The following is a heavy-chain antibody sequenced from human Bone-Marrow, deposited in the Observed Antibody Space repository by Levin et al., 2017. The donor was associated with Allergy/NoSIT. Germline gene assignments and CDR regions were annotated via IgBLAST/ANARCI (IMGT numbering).Heavy chain of an antibody. CDR2: ISSNSGTI. V-gene: IGHV3-9*01. CDR1: GFIFDDYA. D-gene: IGHD6-13*01. CDR3: AKASNLRGSIAAADY. J-gene: IGHJ4*02. Sequence: SLKISCEASGFIFDDYAMHWVRQAPGKGLEWVSGISSNSGTIGYADSVKGRFTISRDNAKNSLYLQMNSLRGEDSALYYCAKASNLRGSIAAADYWGQGTLVTVSS.